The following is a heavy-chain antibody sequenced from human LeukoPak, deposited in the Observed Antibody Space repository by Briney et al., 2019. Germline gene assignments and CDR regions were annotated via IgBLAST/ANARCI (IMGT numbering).Heavy chain of an antibody. V-gene: IGHV3-48*02. D-gene: IGHD6-13*01. CDR2: ISSSSSGI. Sequence: GGSLRLSCAASGFTFSSYSMNWVRQAPGKGLEWVSYISSSSSGIYYADSVKGRFTISRDNAKKSLYLQMNSLRDEDTAVYYCAREIAAAGRFDYWGQETLVTVSS. CDR1: GFTFSSYS. J-gene: IGHJ4*02. CDR3: AREIAAAGRFDY.